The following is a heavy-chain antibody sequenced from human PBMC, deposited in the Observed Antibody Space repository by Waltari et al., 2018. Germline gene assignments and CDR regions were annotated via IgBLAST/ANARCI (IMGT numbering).Heavy chain of an antibody. J-gene: IGHJ3*02. CDR3: ARVAWLVLTGEAFDI. D-gene: IGHD6-19*01. CDR2: ISSSSSYI. Sequence: EVQLVESGGGLVKPGGSLRLSCAASGFTFSSYSMNWVRQAPGKGLEWVSSISSSSSYIYYADSVKGRFTISRDNAKNSLYLQMNSLRAEDTAVYYCARVAWLVLTGEAFDIWGQGTMVTVSS. V-gene: IGHV3-21*01. CDR1: GFTFSSYS.